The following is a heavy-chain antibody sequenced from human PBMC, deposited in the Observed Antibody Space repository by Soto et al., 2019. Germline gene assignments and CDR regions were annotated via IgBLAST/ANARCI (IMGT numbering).Heavy chain of an antibody. V-gene: IGHV1-18*01. CDR3: ARLAAAGTGYYYYYMDV. Sequence: DSVKVSCKASGYTFTSYFISWVRQAPGQGLEWMGWISAYNGNTNYAQKLQGRVTMTTDTSTSTAYMELRSLRSDDTAVYYCARLAAAGTGYYYYYMDVWGKGTTVTVSS. CDR1: GYTFTSYF. J-gene: IGHJ6*03. CDR2: ISAYNGNT. D-gene: IGHD6-13*01.